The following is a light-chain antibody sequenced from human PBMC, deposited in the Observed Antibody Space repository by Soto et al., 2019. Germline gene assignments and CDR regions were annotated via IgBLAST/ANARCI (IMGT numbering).Light chain of an antibody. CDR1: SSNLGSGYD. Sequence: VLTQPPSVSWAPGQRVTLSCTGNSSNLGSGYDVHWYQQLPGAAPKLVIFGNRNRPSGVPERFSGSKSGTSASLAITGLQAEDEADYYCQAYDYSLTASVFGGGTKVTV. V-gene: IGLV1-40*01. CDR3: QAYDYSLTASV. CDR2: GNR. J-gene: IGLJ3*02.